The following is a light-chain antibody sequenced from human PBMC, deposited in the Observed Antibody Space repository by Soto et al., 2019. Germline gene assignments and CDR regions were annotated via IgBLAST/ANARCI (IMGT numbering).Light chain of an antibody. Sequence: EIVMTQSPATLSVSPGERATFSCRASQSVSSNLAWYQQKPGQAPRLLIYGASTRATGIPARFSGSGSGTEFTLTISSLQSEDVAVYYCQQYNNWPPLTFGGGTQVEIK. V-gene: IGKV3-15*01. CDR2: GAS. J-gene: IGKJ4*01. CDR3: QQYNNWPPLT. CDR1: QSVSSN.